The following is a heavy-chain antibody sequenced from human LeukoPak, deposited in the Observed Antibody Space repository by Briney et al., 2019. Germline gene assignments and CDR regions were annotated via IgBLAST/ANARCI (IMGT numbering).Heavy chain of an antibody. D-gene: IGHD2-15*01. Sequence: GRSLRLLCAASGFPFRNCGVHWVRQAPGQGLQFVSAITNTGGTTYYANSVKDRFTTSRDNSKNTLYLHMGSLRAEDMAVYYCARGGYCSGGSCANYYYYGMDVWGQGTTVTVSS. CDR2: ITNTGGTT. CDR3: ARGGYCSGGSCANYYYYGMDV. J-gene: IGHJ6*02. V-gene: IGHV3-64*01. CDR1: GFPFRNCG.